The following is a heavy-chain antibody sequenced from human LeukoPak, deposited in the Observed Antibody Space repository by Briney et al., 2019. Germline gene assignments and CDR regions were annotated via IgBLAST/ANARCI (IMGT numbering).Heavy chain of an antibody. J-gene: IGHJ4*02. CDR3: AKVIWGFGEGHFDY. CDR2: ISGSGGST. D-gene: IGHD7-27*01. V-gene: IGHV3-23*01. CDR1: GFTFSSYA. Sequence: PGGSLRLSCAASGFTFSSYAMSWVHQAPGKGLEWVSAISGSGGSTYYADSVKGRFTISRDNSKNTLYLQMNSLRAEDTAVYYCAKVIWGFGEGHFDYWGQGTLVTVSS.